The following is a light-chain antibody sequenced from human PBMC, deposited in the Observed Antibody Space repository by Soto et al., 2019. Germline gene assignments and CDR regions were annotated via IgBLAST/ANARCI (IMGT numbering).Light chain of an antibody. Sequence: DIQMTQSPSTLSASAGDRVTITCRARQTIHTYLNWYQQTPGTAPKLLIYDASSLQSGVPSRFSGSGSGTNFTLTISSLQPEDFATYYCQQSYTTPLTFGGGTKVDIK. CDR1: QTIHTY. V-gene: IGKV1-39*01. CDR3: QQSYTTPLT. J-gene: IGKJ4*01. CDR2: DAS.